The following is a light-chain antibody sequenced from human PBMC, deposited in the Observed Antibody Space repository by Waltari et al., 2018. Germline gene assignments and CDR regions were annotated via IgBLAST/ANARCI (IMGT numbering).Light chain of an antibody. CDR1: SSDVGAYYY. J-gene: IGLJ3*02. Sequence: QSAPTQPASVSGSPGQSITISCTGTSSDVGAYYYVSWYQKHPGKAPKLMIYDVTSRPSGVSYRFSGSKSGNTASRTISGLQAEDEADYYCSSYTKSSTWVFGGGTRLTVL. V-gene: IGLV2-14*03. CDR2: DVT. CDR3: SSYTKSSTWV.